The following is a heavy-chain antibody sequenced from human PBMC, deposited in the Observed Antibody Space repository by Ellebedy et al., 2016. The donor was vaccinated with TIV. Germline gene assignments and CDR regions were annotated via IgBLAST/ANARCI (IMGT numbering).Heavy chain of an antibody. J-gene: IGHJ4*02. CDR3: ARDLGAGQQPNPDSFDY. CDR1: GGTFSSYA. V-gene: IGHV1-69*13. CDR2: IIPIFGTA. Sequence: AASVKVSCKASGGTFSSYAISWVRQAPGQGLEWMGGIIPIFGTANYAQKFQGRVTITADESTSTVYMELSSLRSEDTAVYYCARDLGAGQQPNPDSFDYWGQGTLVTVSS. D-gene: IGHD6-13*01.